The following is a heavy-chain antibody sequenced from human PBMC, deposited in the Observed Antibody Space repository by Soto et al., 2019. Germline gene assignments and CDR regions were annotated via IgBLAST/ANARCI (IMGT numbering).Heavy chain of an antibody. V-gene: IGHV3-15*01. CDR2: IKSKTDGGTT. CDR3: TTASPRDSSGYDAFDI. CDR1: GFTFSNAW. J-gene: IGHJ3*02. D-gene: IGHD3-22*01. Sequence: GGSLRLSCAASGFTFSNAWMSWVRQAPGKGLEWVGRIKSKTDGGTTDYAAPVKGRFTISRDDSKNTLYLQMNSLKTEDTAVYYCTTASPRDSSGYDAFDIWGQGTMVTVSS.